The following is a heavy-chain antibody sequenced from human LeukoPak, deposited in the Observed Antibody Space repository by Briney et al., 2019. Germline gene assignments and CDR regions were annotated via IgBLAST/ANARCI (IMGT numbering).Heavy chain of an antibody. D-gene: IGHD3-3*01. CDR3: ARDQRPGYDFWSGYSTPIDY. J-gene: IGHJ4*02. CDR2: ISSSSSTI. CDR1: GFTFSSYS. V-gene: IGHV3-48*02. Sequence: GGSLRLSCAASGFTFSSYSMNWVRQAPGEGLEWVSYISSSSSTIYYADSVKGRFTISRDNAKNSLYLQMNSLRDEDTAVYYCARDQRPGYDFWSGYSTPIDYWGQGTLVTVSS.